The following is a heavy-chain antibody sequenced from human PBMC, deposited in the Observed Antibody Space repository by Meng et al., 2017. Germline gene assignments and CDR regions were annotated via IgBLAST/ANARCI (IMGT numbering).Heavy chain of an antibody. Sequence: HLQQWGSRIVKPSETLSIPCAVYCGSFSGYYWSWISQPPGKGLEWIGEINRSGSTNYNPSLKSRVTISVDTSKNQFSLKLNSVTAADTAVYYCAREIAVAAHYYWYFDLWGRGTLVTVSS. J-gene: IGHJ2*01. CDR3: AREIAVAAHYYWYFDL. CDR2: INRSGST. CDR1: CGSFSGYY. D-gene: IGHD6-19*01. V-gene: IGHV4-34*02.